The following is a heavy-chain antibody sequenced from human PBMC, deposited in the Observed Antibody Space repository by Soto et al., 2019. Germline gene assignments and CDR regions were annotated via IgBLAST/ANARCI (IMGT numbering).Heavy chain of an antibody. J-gene: IGHJ3*02. CDR2: IKSKTDGGTT. CDR3: TTALYGDYYAFDI. CDR1: GFTFSNAW. V-gene: IGHV3-15*01. Sequence: GVSLRLSCAASGFTFSNAWMSWVRQAPGKGLEWVGRIKSKTDGGTTDYAAPVKGRFTISRDDSKNTLYLQMNSLKTEDTAVYYCTTALYGDYYAFDIWGQGTMVTVSS. D-gene: IGHD4-17*01.